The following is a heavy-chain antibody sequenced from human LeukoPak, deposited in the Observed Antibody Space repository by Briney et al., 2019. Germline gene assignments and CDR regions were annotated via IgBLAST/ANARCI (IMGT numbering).Heavy chain of an antibody. Sequence: GGSLRLSCAASGFTFSSYAMSWVRQAPGKGLEWVSAISGSGGSTYYADSVKGRCTISRDNSKNTLYLQMNSLRAEDTAVYYCAKAGSSSGYSFFDYWGQGTLVTVSS. CDR3: AKAGSSSGYSFFDY. J-gene: IGHJ4*02. D-gene: IGHD3-22*01. CDR1: GFTFSSYA. CDR2: ISGSGGST. V-gene: IGHV3-23*01.